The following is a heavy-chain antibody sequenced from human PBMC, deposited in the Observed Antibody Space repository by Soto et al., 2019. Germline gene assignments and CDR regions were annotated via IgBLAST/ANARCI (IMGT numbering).Heavy chain of an antibody. Sequence: ASVKVSCKASGYTFTSYGISWVRQAPGQGLEWMGWISAYNGNTNYAQKLRGRVTMTTDTSTSTAYMELRSLRSDDTAVYYCARLRQWLNKYYFDYWGQGTLVTVS. J-gene: IGHJ4*02. V-gene: IGHV1-18*01. CDR2: ISAYNGNT. CDR1: GYTFTSYG. CDR3: ARLRQWLNKYYFDY. D-gene: IGHD6-19*01.